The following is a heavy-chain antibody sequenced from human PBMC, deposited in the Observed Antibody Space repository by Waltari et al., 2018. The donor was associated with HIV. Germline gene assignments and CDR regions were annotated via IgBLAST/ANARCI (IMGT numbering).Heavy chain of an antibody. CDR1: AFSVSSYW. CDR2: INIDASRI. V-gene: IGHV3-74*01. Sequence: EVQLVQSGGGLIKTGGSLRLTFAASAFSVSSYWMHWVRQTPGKGLVWVSRINIDASRIDDADSVSGRFTISRDSAKNTLFLQMNSLTEEDTAVYYCSRDTFGEYDYWGQGTLVTVSS. CDR3: SRDTFGEYDY. D-gene: IGHD3-10*01. J-gene: IGHJ4*02.